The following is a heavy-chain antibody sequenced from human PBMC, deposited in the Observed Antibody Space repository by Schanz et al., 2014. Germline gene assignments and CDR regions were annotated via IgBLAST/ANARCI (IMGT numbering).Heavy chain of an antibody. V-gene: IGHV3-7*01. CDR2: IKPDGSEK. CDR3: AREVGGSFGKHY. Sequence: EVQLVESGGGLVQPGGSLRLSCAASGFTFSAYWMTWVRQAPGKGLDWVGIIKPDGSEKFYVDSGKGRFTISRDNAKSLMYLHLTRLRAAGKAVYSCAREVGGSFGKHYWGQGALVTVSS. D-gene: IGHD1-26*01. CDR1: GFTFSAYW. J-gene: IGHJ4*02.